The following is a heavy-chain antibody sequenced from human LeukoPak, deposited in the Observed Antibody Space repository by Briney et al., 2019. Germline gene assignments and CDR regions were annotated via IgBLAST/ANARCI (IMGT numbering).Heavy chain of an antibody. CDR1: GFTFSSYG. D-gene: IGHD3-22*01. J-gene: IGHJ6*02. V-gene: IGHV3-9*01. CDR2: ISWNSGSI. CDR3: AKDSYTSLWSPLYYYDSSGSLGGMDV. Sequence: PGGSLRLSCAASGFTFSSYGMHWVRQAPGKGLEWVSGISWNSGSIGYADSVKGRFTISRDNAKNSLYLQMNSLRAEDTALYYCAKDSYTSLWSPLYYYDSSGSLGGMDVWGQGTTVTVSS.